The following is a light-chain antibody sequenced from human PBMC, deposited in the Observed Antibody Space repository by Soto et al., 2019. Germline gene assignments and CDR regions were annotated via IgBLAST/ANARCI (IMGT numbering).Light chain of an antibody. CDR2: GAS. J-gene: IGKJ2*01. CDR1: QTFSGSY. Sequence: EIVLTQSPGTLSLSPGERATLSCRASQTFSGSYLAWYQQKPGQAPRLVIYGASSRATGIPDRFSGSGSGTDFTLTISSLEPEDFAVYYCQQYGSSPPMYTFGQGTKLEIK. V-gene: IGKV3-20*01. CDR3: QQYGSSPPMYT.